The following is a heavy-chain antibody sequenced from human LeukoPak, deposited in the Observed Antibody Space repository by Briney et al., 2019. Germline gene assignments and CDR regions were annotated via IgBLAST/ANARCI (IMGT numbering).Heavy chain of an antibody. Sequence: SETLSLTCTVSGYSISSAYYWGWIRQPPGKGLEWIGSIYHSGSTYYNPSLKSRVTISVDTSKNQFSLKVNSVTAADTAVYYCARDPQALAPRYCSGGSCHSYFDYWGQGTLVTVSS. J-gene: IGHJ4*02. D-gene: IGHD2-15*01. CDR1: GYSISSAYY. V-gene: IGHV4-38-2*02. CDR3: ARDPQALAPRYCSGGSCHSYFDY. CDR2: IYHSGST.